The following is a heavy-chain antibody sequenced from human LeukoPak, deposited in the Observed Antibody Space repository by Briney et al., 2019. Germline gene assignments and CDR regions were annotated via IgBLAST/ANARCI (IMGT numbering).Heavy chain of an antibody. D-gene: IGHD3-3*01. Sequence: GGSLRLSCAASGFTFSSYAMRWVRQAPGKGLEWVSGISGSGGSTSYADSVKGRFTVSRDNSKNTLYLQMSSLRAEDTALYYCAKRSGYDFWSGFDPWGQGTLVIVSP. J-gene: IGHJ5*02. CDR1: GFTFSSYA. CDR3: AKRSGYDFWSGFDP. CDR2: ISGSGGST. V-gene: IGHV3-23*01.